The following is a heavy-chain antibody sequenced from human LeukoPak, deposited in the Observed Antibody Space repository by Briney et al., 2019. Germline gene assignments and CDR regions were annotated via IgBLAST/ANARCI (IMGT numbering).Heavy chain of an antibody. CDR2: ISSSGNTK. Sequence: PGGSLRLSCAGSGFTFRSDSMNWVRQAPGKGLEWVSYISSSGNTKHYVDSVKGRFTISRDNAKNSVYLQMNSLRNEDTAVYYCARDLTSVPTRWGQGTLVTVSS. D-gene: IGHD4-17*01. J-gene: IGHJ4*02. V-gene: IGHV3-48*02. CDR3: ARDLTSVPTR. CDR1: GFTFRSDS.